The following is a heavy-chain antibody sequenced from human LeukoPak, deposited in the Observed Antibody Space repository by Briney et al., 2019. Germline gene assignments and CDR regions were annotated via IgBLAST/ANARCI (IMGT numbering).Heavy chain of an antibody. CDR3: ASVVVIARDAFDI. CDR1: GGSISSSSYY. J-gene: IGHJ3*02. D-gene: IGHD2-21*01. CDR2: IYYSGST. V-gene: IGHV4-39*01. Sequence: SETLSLTCTVSGGSISSSSYYWGWIRQPPGKGLEWIGSIYYSGSTYYNPSLKSRVTISVDTPKSQFSLKLSSVTAADTAVYYCASVVVIARDAFDIWGQGTMVTVSS.